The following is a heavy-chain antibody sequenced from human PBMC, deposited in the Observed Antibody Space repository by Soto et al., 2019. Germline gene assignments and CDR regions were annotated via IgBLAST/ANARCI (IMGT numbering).Heavy chain of an antibody. D-gene: IGHD1-26*01. J-gene: IGHJ4*02. CDR1: GGSISSSSYY. CDR3: ARDDDVGAIVY. CDR2: IYYSGST. Sequence: SETLSLTCTVSGGSISSSSYYWGWIRQPPGKGLEWIGYIYYSGSTNYNPSLKSRVTISVDTSKNQFSLKLSSVTAADTAVYYCARDDDVGAIVYWGQGTLVTVSS. V-gene: IGHV4-61*01.